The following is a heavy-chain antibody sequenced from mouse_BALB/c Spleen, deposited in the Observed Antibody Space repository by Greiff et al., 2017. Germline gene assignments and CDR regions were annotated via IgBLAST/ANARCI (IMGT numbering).Heavy chain of an antibody. D-gene: IGHD1-1*01. J-gene: IGHJ4*01. V-gene: IGHV1-39*01. CDR3: ARSTVVAHYAMDY. CDR2: IDPYYGST. Sequence: VQLQQSGPELEKPGASVKISCKASGYSFTGYNMNWVKQSNGKSLEWIGNIDPYYGSTSYNQKFKGKATLTVDKSSSTAYMQLKSLTSEDSAVYYCARSTVVAHYAMDYWGQGTSVTVSS. CDR1: GYSFTGYN.